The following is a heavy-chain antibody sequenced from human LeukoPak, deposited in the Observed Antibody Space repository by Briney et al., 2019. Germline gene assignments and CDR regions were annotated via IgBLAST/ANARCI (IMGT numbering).Heavy chain of an antibody. J-gene: IGHJ4*02. V-gene: IGHV4-39*07. Sequence: SETLSLTCTVSGGSISSSSYYWGWIRQPPGKGLEWIGSIYYSGSTNYNPSLKSRVTISVDTSKNQFSLKLSSVTAADTAVYYCARTDHTTRFDYWGQGTLVTVSS. CDR2: IYYSGST. D-gene: IGHD1-1*01. CDR1: GGSISSSSYY. CDR3: ARTDHTTRFDY.